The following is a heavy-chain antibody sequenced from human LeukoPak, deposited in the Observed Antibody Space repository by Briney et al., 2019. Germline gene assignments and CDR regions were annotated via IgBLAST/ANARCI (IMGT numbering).Heavy chain of an antibody. J-gene: IGHJ5*02. CDR1: GYTFTGYY. V-gene: IGHV1-2*04. D-gene: IGHD3-22*01. CDR3: ARGGDYYDSSGYYFNWFDP. Sequence: ASVKVSCKASGYTFTGYYMHWVRQAPGQGVEWMGWINPNSGGTNYAQKFQGSVTMTRDTSISTAYMELSRLRSDDTAVYYCARGGDYYDSSGYYFNWFDPWGQGTLVTVSS. CDR2: INPNSGGT.